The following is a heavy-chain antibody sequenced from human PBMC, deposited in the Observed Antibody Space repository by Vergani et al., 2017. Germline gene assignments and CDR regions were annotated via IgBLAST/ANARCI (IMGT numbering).Heavy chain of an antibody. D-gene: IGHD1-26*01. J-gene: IGHJ2*01. CDR3: ARGEWELTYWYFDL. V-gene: IGHV4-59*01. CDR1: GGSISSYY. Sequence: QVQLQESGSGLVKPSETLSLTCTVSGGSISSYYWSWIRQPPGKGLEWIGYIYYSGSTNYNPSLKSRVTISVDTSKNQFSLKLSSVTAADTAVYYCARGEWELTYWYFDLWGRGTLVTVSS. CDR2: IYYSGST.